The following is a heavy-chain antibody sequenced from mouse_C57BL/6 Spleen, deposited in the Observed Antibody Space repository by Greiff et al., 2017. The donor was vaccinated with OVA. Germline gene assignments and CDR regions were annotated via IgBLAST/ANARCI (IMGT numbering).Heavy chain of an antibody. CDR2: IHPSDSDT. J-gene: IGHJ1*03. D-gene: IGHD1-1*01. V-gene: IGHV1-74*01. Sequence: QVQLQQPGAELVKPGASVKVSCKASGYTFTSYWMHWVKQRPGQGLEWIGRIHPSDSDTNYNQKFKGKATLTVDKSSSTAYMQLSSLTSEDSAVYYCAIHITTAVDWYFDVWGTGTTVTVSS. CDR3: AIHITTAVDWYFDV. CDR1: GYTFTSYW.